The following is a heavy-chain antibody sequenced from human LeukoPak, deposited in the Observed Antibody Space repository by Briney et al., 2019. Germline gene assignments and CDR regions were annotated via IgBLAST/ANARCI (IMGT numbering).Heavy chain of an antibody. CDR3: ARVADYDYVWGSPTVFDY. CDR1: GGSISSYY. V-gene: IGHV4-59*01. Sequence: SETLSLTCTVPGGSISSYYWSWIRQPPGKGLEWIGYIYYSGSTNYNPSLKSRVTISVDTSKNQFSLKLSSVTAADTAVYYCARVADYDYVWGSPTVFDYWGQGTLVTVSS. D-gene: IGHD3-16*01. CDR2: IYYSGST. J-gene: IGHJ4*02.